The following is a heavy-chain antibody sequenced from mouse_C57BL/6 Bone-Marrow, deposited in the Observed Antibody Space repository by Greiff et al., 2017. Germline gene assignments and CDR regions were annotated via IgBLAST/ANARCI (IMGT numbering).Heavy chain of an antibody. CDR2: IHPRSGIT. Sequence: QVQLQQSGAELARPGASVKLSCKASGYTFTSYGISWVQQRTGQGLAWIGEIHPRSGITYYNEKFKGKATLTADNSSSTAYIELRSLTSEDSEVYFCARNGYDYDFAYWGQGTLVTVSA. CDR1: GYTFTSYG. CDR3: ARNGYDYDFAY. V-gene: IGHV1-81*01. J-gene: IGHJ3*01. D-gene: IGHD2-4*01.